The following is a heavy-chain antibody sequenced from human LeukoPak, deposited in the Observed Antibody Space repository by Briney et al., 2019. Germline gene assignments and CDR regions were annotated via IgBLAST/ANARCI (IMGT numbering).Heavy chain of an antibody. D-gene: IGHD6-13*01. Sequence: GGSLRLSCAAAGFTFSNCAMSWVRQAPGKGLEWVSGISDSGGSTYYADSMKGQFTISRDNSKNTLYLQMNSLRVEDTAINYCISQMSLSSSWPYWGQGVLVTVSS. CDR3: ISQMSLSSSWPY. CDR2: ISDSGGST. J-gene: IGHJ4*02. V-gene: IGHV3-23*01. CDR1: GFTFSNCA.